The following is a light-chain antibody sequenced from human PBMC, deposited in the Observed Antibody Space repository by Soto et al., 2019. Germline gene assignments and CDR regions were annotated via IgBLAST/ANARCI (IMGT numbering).Light chain of an antibody. V-gene: IGKV1-39*01. CDR3: QQAHSLPT. Sequence: DIQMTQSPSSLFASVGDSVTITCRASQTITTYLNWYRQKPGKAPKLLIYAASSLQSGVPSRFSGSGSETEFTLTISSLQPEDSATYYCQQAHSLPTFGQGTKVEIK. J-gene: IGKJ1*01. CDR1: QTITTY. CDR2: AAS.